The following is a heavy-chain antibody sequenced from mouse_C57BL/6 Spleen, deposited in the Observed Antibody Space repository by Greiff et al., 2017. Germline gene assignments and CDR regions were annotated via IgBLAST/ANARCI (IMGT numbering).Heavy chain of an antibody. D-gene: IGHD1-2*01. CDR2: ISSGGSFT. CDR1: GFTFSSSG. V-gene: IGHV5-6*01. Sequence: EVKVVASGGDLVKPGGSLKLSCAASGFTFSSSGMSWVRQTPDKRLEWVATISSGGSFTYYPDSVKGRFTISRDNAKNTLYLQMSSLKSEDTAMYYCARLRYGDWYFDVWGTGTTVTVSS. J-gene: IGHJ1*03. CDR3: ARLRYGDWYFDV.